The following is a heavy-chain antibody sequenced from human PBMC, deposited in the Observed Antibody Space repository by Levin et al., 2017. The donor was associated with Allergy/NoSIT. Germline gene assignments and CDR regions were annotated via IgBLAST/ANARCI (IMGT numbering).Heavy chain of an antibody. CDR3: AREGSGWYYFDY. CDR1: GGSISSYY. Sequence: SETLSLTCTVSGGSISSYYWSWIRQPPGKGLEWIGYIYYSGSPNYNPSLKSRVTMSVDTSKDQFSLKLSSVTAADTAVYYCAREGSGWYYFDYWGQGTLVTVSS. J-gene: IGHJ4*02. CDR2: IYYSGSP. V-gene: IGHV4-59*01. D-gene: IGHD6-19*01.